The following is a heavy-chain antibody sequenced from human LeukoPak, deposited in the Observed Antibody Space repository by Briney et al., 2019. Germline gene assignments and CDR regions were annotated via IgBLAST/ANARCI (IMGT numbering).Heavy chain of an antibody. V-gene: IGHV4-39*02. CDR3: ARDYSDYDFWSGSSRPSDAFDI. J-gene: IGHJ3*02. CDR1: GGSISSYY. CDR2: IYYSGST. D-gene: IGHD3-3*01. Sequence: SETLSLTCTVSGGSISSYYWGWIRQPPGKGLEWIGSIYYSGSTYYNPSLKSRVTISVDTSKNQFSLKLSSVTAADTAVYYCARDYSDYDFWSGSSRPSDAFDIWGQGTMVTVSS.